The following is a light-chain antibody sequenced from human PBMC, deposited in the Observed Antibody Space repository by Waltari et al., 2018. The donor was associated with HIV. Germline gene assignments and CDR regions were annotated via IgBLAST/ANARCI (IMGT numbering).Light chain of an antibody. CDR1: SVRSYY. CDR3: NSRDSSGHWF. V-gene: IGLV3-19*01. CDR2: GEK. Sequence: SSELAQDPAVSVALGQTVRITCQGDSVRSYYASWYQQKPGQAPLLVVYGEKHRTSGIPDRFSGSSLGNTVSLTIAGAQAEDEADYYCNSRDSSGHWFFGGGTKVTVL. J-gene: IGLJ3*02.